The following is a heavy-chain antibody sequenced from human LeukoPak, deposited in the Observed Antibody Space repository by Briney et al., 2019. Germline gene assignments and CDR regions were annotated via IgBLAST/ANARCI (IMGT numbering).Heavy chain of an antibody. CDR3: ARASLLARGYHYYMDV. CDR2: ISSDGSSE. D-gene: IGHD3-3*02. J-gene: IGHJ6*03. Sequence: GGSLRLSCAASGFTFNSYAMHWVRQAPGKGLQWVAVISSDGSSEFSAGSVKGRFTISRDNSKNALYLQMNTLRAEDTAVYYCARASLLARGYHYYMDVWGKGTTVTVSS. CDR1: GFTFNSYA. V-gene: IGHV3-30*01.